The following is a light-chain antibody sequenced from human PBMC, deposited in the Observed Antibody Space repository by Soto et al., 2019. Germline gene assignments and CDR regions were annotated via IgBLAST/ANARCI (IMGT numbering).Light chain of an antibody. J-gene: IGLJ1*01. CDR2: EVS. Sequence: QSVLTQPASVSGSPGQSITISCSGTSSDIGTYNHVAWYQQFPGKSPKLTIYEVSSRPSGVSSRFSGSKSGNTAFLTISGLQPQDEADYYCIAYTGSSASYVCGSGTKLTVL. CDR1: SSDIGTYNH. CDR3: IAYTGSSASYV. V-gene: IGLV2-14*01.